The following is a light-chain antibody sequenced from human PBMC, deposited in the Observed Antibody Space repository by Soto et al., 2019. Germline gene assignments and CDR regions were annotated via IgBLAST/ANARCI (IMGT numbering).Light chain of an antibody. CDR3: QQSYSSFLV. CDR1: QNIKNY. Sequence: DIPETQSPSSLSASVGDRVTITCRASQNIKNYVNWYQQKNGRAPKVLIYAASSLQSRVPSRFSSSESVTDFTITVNGLQDEDFATYYCQQSYSSFLVFCEGT. J-gene: IGKJ5*01. V-gene: IGKV1-39*01. CDR2: AAS.